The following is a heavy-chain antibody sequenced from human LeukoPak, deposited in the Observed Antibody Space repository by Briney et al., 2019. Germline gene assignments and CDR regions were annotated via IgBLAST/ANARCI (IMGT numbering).Heavy chain of an antibody. CDR1: GGSISISSYY. D-gene: IGHD2-2*01. Sequence: SETLSLTCTVSGGSISISSYYWGWIRQPPGKGLEWIGSIYYSGSTYYNPSLKSRVTISVDTSKNQFSLKLSSVTAADTAVYYCARHSVVVVPAELDYWGQGTLVTVSS. CDR3: ARHSVVVVPAELDY. CDR2: IYYSGST. V-gene: IGHV4-39*01. J-gene: IGHJ4*02.